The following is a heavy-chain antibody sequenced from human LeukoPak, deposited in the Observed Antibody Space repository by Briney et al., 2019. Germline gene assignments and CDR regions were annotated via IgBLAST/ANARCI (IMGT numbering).Heavy chain of an antibody. CDR1: GFTFSSYA. CDR3: ARGVVVASLYMDV. D-gene: IGHD2-15*01. J-gene: IGHJ6*03. CDR2: INSDGSST. Sequence: PGGSLRLSCAASGFTFSSYAMSWVRQAPGKGLVWVSRINSDGSSTSYADSVKGRFTISRDNAKNTLYLQMNSLRAEDTAVYYCARGVVVASLYMDVWGKGTTVTVSS. V-gene: IGHV3-74*01.